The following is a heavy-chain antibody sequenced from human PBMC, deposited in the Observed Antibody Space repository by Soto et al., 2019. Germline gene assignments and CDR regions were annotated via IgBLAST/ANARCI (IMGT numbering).Heavy chain of an antibody. J-gene: IGHJ4*02. CDR1: GFTFSSYS. D-gene: IGHD3-22*01. CDR2: ISYDGINK. Sequence: PGGSLRLSCAASGFTFSSYSIHWVRQAPCKGLEWVAVISYDGINKYYADSVKGRFTISRDNYKNTLYLQMNSLRAEDTAVYYCARPLYYYDSSGYPPPDYWGQGTLVTVSS. V-gene: IGHV3-30-3*01. CDR3: ARPLYYYDSSGYPPPDY.